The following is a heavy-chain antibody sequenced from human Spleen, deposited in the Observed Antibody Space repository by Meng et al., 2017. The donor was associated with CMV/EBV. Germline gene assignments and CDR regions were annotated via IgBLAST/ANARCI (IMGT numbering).Heavy chain of an antibody. Sequence: ASVKVSCKASGYAFTDYFIHWVRQAPGQGLEWMGWMNPSTGATGYAQKFQGRVTMTGDTSISTAYMELSSLRSEDTAVYYCARNPPSTGDFDYWGQGTVVTVSS. J-gene: IGHJ4*02. V-gene: IGHV1-8*02. CDR3: ARNPPSTGDFDY. CDR1: GYAFTDYF. D-gene: IGHD3-10*01. CDR2: MNPSTGAT.